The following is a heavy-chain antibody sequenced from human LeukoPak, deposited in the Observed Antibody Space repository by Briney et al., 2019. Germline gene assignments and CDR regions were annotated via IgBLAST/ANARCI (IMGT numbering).Heavy chain of an antibody. D-gene: IGHD3-9*01. CDR2: IRSKANSYAT. CDR3: TRTSDILTGYTPREAYYYYYHMDV. CDR1: GFTFSGSA. J-gene: IGHJ6*03. V-gene: IGHV3-73*01. Sequence: GGSLKLSCAASGFTFSGSAMHWVRQASGKGLEWVGRIRSKANSYATVYAASVKGRFTISRDDSKNTAYLQMNSLKTEDTAVYYCTRTSDILTGYTPREAYYYYYHMDVWGKGRRSPSP.